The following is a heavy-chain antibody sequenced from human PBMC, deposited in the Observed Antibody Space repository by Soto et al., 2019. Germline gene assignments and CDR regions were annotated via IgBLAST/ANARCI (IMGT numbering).Heavy chain of an antibody. D-gene: IGHD3-3*01. Sequence: PGGSLRLSCAASGFTVSSNYMSWVRQAPGKGLEWVSVIYSGGSTYYADSVKGRFTISRDNSKNTLYLQMNSLRAEDTAVYYCARGNGAGKYYDFRPTYFDYWGQGTLVTVSS. CDR1: GFTVSSNY. CDR2: IYSGGST. J-gene: IGHJ4*02. V-gene: IGHV3-66*01. CDR3: ARGNGAGKYYDFRPTYFDY.